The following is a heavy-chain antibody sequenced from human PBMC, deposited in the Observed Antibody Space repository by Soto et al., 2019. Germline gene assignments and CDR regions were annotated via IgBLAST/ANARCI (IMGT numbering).Heavy chain of an antibody. CDR2: INSDGSRT. Sequence: GGSLRLSCAASGFTFSSYWMHWVRQAPGKGLVWVSRINSDGSRTSYADSVKGRFTISRDNAKNTLYLQMNSLRAEDTAVYYCARDGGAPAHPAWFDPWGQGTLVTVSS. D-gene: IGHD2-2*01. CDR1: GFTFSSYW. J-gene: IGHJ5*02. CDR3: ARDGGAPAHPAWFDP. V-gene: IGHV3-74*01.